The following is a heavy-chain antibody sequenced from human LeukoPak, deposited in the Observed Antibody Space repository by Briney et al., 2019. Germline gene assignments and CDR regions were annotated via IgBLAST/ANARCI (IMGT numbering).Heavy chain of an antibody. D-gene: IGHD3-9*01. CDR3: ARWNYDILTGYRYLDY. J-gene: IGHJ4*02. V-gene: IGHV4-59*01. Sequence: SETLSLTCTVSGGSMRGFYWSWIRQPPGKGLEWIGYFYYSRDTNYNPALKSRVTISVDTSKNQFSLEVNSLTAADTAVYYCARWNYDILTGYRYLDYWGQGTLVTVSS. CDR2: FYYSRDT. CDR1: GGSMRGFY.